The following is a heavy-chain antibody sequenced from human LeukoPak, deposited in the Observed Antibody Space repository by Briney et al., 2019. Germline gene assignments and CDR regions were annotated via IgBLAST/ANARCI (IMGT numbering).Heavy chain of an antibody. CDR2: INGGGNTT. D-gene: IGHD6-19*01. CDR3: TKELHVAVAVADYYYFYMDV. J-gene: IGHJ6*03. V-gene: IGHV3-23*01. CDR1: GFALSRFS. Sequence: GGTLRLSCAVSGFALSRFSMGCVRQSPGKGLEWLSTINGGGNTTFYSDAVKGRFTISRDNPKNTLYLHMDSLRPDDTATYYCTKELHVAVAVADYYYFYMDVWGRGTAVTVSS.